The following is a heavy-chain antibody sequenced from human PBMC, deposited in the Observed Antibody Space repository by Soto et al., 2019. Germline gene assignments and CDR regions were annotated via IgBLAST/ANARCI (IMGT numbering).Heavy chain of an antibody. CDR2: INAGNGNT. D-gene: IGHD6-13*01. CDR1: GYTFTSYA. V-gene: IGHV1-3*05. CDR3: ARAGPGPLPFSSRDYYGMDV. Sequence: QVQLVQSGAEEKKPGASVKVSCKASGYTFTSYAMHWVRQAPGQRLEWMGWINAGNGNTKYSQKFQGRVTITRDTSXXTXYXALSSLRSEDTAVYYCARAGPGPLPFSSRDYYGMDVWGQGTTVTVSS. J-gene: IGHJ6*02.